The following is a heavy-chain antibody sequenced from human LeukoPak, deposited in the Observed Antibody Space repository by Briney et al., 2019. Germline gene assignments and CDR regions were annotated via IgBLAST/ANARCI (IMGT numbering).Heavy chain of an antibody. D-gene: IGHD3-22*01. Sequence: GGSLRLSCAASGFTFSSYEMNWVRQAPGKGLEWVSLISWDGGSTYYADSVKGRFTISRDNSKNSLYLQMNSLRTEDTALYYCVGQFYYDSSGYDWSDPWGQGTLVTVSS. CDR3: VGQFYYDSSGYDWSDP. J-gene: IGHJ5*02. CDR2: ISWDGGST. V-gene: IGHV3-43*01. CDR1: GFTFSSYE.